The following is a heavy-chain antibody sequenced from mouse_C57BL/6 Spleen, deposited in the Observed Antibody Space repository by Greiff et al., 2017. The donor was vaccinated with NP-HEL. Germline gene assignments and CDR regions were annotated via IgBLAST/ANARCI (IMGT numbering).Heavy chain of an antibody. Sequence: VQLQQPGAELVKPGASVKLSCKASGYTFTSYWMQWVKQRPGQGLEWIGEIDPSDSYTNYNQKFKGKATLTVDTSSSTAYMQLSSLTSEDSAVYYCARSGGNLWYFDVWGTGTTVTVSS. CDR3: ARSGGNLWYFDV. J-gene: IGHJ1*03. D-gene: IGHD2-1*01. V-gene: IGHV1-50*01. CDR2: IDPSDSYT. CDR1: GYTFTSYW.